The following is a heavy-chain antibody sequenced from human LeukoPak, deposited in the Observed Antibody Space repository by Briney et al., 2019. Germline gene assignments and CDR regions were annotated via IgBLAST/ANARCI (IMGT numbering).Heavy chain of an antibody. Sequence: GGSLRLSCAASGFTVSSNYMTWVRQAPGKGLEWVSVIYSGGSTYYADSVKGRFTVSRDNSKNTLHLQMNSLRAEDTAVYYCAKVGWDYGSGSYSLWGQGTLVTVSS. V-gene: IGHV3-53*01. CDR3: AKVGWDYGSGSYSL. D-gene: IGHD3-10*01. J-gene: IGHJ4*02. CDR2: IYSGGST. CDR1: GFTVSSNY.